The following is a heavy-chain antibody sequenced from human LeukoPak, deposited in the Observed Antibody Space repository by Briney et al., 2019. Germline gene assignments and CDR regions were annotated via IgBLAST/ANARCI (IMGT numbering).Heavy chain of an antibody. V-gene: IGHV3-23*01. Sequence: GGSLRLSCAAPGFTFSSYAMSWVRQAPGEGLEWVSGTSGSGGSTYYAGSVKGRFTISRDNSKNTLYLQMNSLRVEDTAVYYCAKNGGSQCYSHLDSWGQGTLVTVSS. CDR2: TSGSGGST. CDR3: AKNGGSQCYSHLDS. CDR1: GFTFSSYA. D-gene: IGHD2-15*01. J-gene: IGHJ4*02.